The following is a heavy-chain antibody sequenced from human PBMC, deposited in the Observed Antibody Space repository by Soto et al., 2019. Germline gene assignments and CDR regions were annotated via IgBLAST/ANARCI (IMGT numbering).Heavy chain of an antibody. D-gene: IGHD6-13*01. CDR2: ISGSGGST. V-gene: IGHV3-23*01. CDR3: AKTSPLIAAAGPAVFYY. Sequence: GGSLRLSCAASGFTFSSYAMSWVRQAPGKGLEWVSAISGSGGSTYYADSVKGRFTISRDNSRRTLYLQMNSLRAEDTAVYYCAKTSPLIAAAGPAVFYYLGQGTLVTVSS. CDR1: GFTFSSYA. J-gene: IGHJ4*02.